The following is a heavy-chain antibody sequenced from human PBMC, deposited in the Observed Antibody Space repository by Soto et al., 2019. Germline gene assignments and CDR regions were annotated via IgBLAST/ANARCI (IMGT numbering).Heavy chain of an antibody. D-gene: IGHD4-17*01. J-gene: IGHJ4*02. V-gene: IGHV4-4*07. CDR2: IYSSGST. Sequence: SETLSLTSTSSVGSISNYYWSWIRQPAGKGLEWIGRIYSSGSTNYNPSLKSRVTMSVDTSKNQFSLKLTSVTAADTAVYFCARATRDYGDYGYFDSWGQGTLVTVS. CDR1: VGSISNYY. CDR3: ARATRDYGDYGYFDS.